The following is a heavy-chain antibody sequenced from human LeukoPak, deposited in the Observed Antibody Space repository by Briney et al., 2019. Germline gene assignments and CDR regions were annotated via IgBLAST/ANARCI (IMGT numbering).Heavy chain of an antibody. J-gene: IGHJ4*02. CDR2: ISSSGSTI. Sequence: GGSLRLSCAASGFTFSSYEMNWVRQAPGKGLEWVSYISSSGSTIYYADSVKGRFTISRDNSKNTLYLQMNSLRAEDTAVYYCAKGLGGNDVEGFDYWGQGTLVTVSS. V-gene: IGHV3-48*03. D-gene: IGHD1-1*01. CDR1: GFTFSSYE. CDR3: AKGLGGNDVEGFDY.